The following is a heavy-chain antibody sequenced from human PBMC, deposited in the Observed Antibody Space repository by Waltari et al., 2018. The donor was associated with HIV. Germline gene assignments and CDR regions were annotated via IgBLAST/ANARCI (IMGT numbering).Heavy chain of an antibody. Sequence: EVQLVESGGGLVQPGGSLRLSLAASGCTCGSYEMNWVRQAPGKGLEWVSYISSSGGTIYYADAVKGRFTISRDNAKRTLYLQMNSLRAEDTAVYYCAREKAVVADYWGQGTLVTVSS. D-gene: IGHD2-15*01. CDR2: ISSSGGTI. CDR1: GCTCGSYE. J-gene: IGHJ4*02. CDR3: AREKAVVADY. V-gene: IGHV3-48*03.